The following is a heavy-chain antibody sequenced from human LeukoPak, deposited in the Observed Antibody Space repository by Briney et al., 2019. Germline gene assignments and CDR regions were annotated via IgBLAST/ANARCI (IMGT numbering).Heavy chain of an antibody. Sequence: PGGSLRLSCAASGFTFSSNAMHWVRQAPGKGLEWVAVISYDGSNKYYADSVKGRFTISRDNSKNTLYLQMNSLRADDTAVYYCARGGVGATPHDTFDIWGQGTMVTLSS. CDR2: ISYDGSNK. CDR1: GFTFSSNA. D-gene: IGHD1-26*01. CDR3: ARGGVGATPHDTFDI. J-gene: IGHJ3*02. V-gene: IGHV3-30-3*01.